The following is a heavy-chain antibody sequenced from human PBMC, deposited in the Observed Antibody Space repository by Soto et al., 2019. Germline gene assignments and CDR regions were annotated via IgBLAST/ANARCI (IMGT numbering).Heavy chain of an antibody. CDR2: INHSGST. CDR1: GGSFSGYY. Sequence: QVQLQQWGAGLLKPSETLSLTCAVYGGSFSGYYWSWIRQPPGKGLEWIGEINHSGSTNYNPSLKSRVTTAVDTSKNQFSLKLSSVTAADTAVYYCNYGREGSNPGIAAAGEKSFDYWGQGTLVTVSS. J-gene: IGHJ4*02. CDR3: NYGREGSNPGIAAAGEKSFDY. D-gene: IGHD6-13*01. V-gene: IGHV4-34*01.